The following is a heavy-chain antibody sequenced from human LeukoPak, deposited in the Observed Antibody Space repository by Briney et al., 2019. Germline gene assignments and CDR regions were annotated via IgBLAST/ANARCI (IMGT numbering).Heavy chain of an antibody. CDR2: IKSKTDGGTT. Sequence: PGGSLRLSCAASGFTFSNAWINWVRQAPGKGLEWVGRIKSKTDGGTTDYAAPVKGRFTISRDDSKTTLYLQMNSLKTEDTAMYYCTTEPPTVTTIYYYGMDVWGQGTTVTVSS. V-gene: IGHV3-15*07. J-gene: IGHJ6*02. CDR3: TTEPPTVTTIYYYGMDV. D-gene: IGHD4-11*01. CDR1: GFTFSNAW.